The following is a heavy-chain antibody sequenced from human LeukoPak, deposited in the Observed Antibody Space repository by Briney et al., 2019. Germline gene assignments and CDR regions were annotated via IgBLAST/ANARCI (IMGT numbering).Heavy chain of an antibody. V-gene: IGHV4-59*01. D-gene: IGHD2-15*01. CDR2: THDSGST. J-gene: IGHJ4*02. Sequence: SETLSLACTVSGGSISSYYWSWIRQPPGKGLDWIGYTHDSGSTNYNPSLKSRVTISVDTSKNRFSLKLSSVTAADTAVYYCARDRREQYCSGGSCYSALGFFDYWGQGTLVTVSS. CDR3: ARDRREQYCSGGSCYSALGFFDY. CDR1: GGSISSYY.